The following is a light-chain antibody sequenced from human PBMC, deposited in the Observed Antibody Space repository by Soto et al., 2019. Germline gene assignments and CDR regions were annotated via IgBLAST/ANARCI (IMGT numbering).Light chain of an antibody. CDR1: SSDVGGSDY. V-gene: IGLV2-14*03. CDR2: DVR. J-gene: IGLJ1*01. CDR3: YSYASGSTYV. Sequence: QSVLTQPASVSGSPGQSITISCTGTSSDVGGSDYVAWYQQHPGKAPKLMVYDVRFRPSGVSDRFSGSKSADVASLTISWLQSEDEADYYCYSYASGSTYVFGTGTKVTVL.